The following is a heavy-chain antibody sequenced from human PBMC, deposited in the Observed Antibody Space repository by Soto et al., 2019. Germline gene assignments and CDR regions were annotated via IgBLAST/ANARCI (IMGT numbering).Heavy chain of an antibody. V-gene: IGHV5-10-1*01. CDR2: IDPSDSYT. D-gene: IGHD6-19*01. J-gene: IGHJ4*02. Sequence: GESLKFSCKGSGYNFTSYWIDWVRQMPEKGLEWMGRIDPSDSYTNYSPSFQGHVTISADKTISTAYLQWSSLKASDTAMYYCARGRVAVAPLDYWGQGTLVTVSS. CDR1: GYNFTSYW. CDR3: ARGRVAVAPLDY.